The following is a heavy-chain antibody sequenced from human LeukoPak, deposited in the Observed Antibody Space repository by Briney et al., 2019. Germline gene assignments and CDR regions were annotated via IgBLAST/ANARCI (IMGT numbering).Heavy chain of an antibody. CDR3: ARDGGDGGVDY. J-gene: IGHJ4*02. CDR1: GFTFSDHY. Sequence: GGSLRLSCAASGFTFSDHYRDWVRQAPGKGLEWVGRTRNKANSYTTEYAASVKGRFTISRDDSKNSLYLQMNSLKTEDTAVYYCARDGGDGGVDYWGQGTLVTVSS. V-gene: IGHV3-72*01. CDR2: TRNKANSYTT. D-gene: IGHD2-21*02.